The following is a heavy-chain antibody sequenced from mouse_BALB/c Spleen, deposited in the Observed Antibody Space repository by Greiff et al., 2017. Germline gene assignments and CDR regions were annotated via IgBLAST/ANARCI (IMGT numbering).Heavy chain of an antibody. D-gene: IGHD1-1*01. Sequence: EVQGVESGGGLVKPGGSLKLSCAASGFTFSSYAMSWVRQTPEKRLEWVASISSGGSTYYPDSVKGRFTISRDNARNILYLQMSSLRSEDTAMYYCARDGHFDYWGQGTTLTVSS. V-gene: IGHV5-6-5*01. CDR1: GFTFSSYA. J-gene: IGHJ2*01. CDR2: ISSGGST. CDR3: ARDGHFDY.